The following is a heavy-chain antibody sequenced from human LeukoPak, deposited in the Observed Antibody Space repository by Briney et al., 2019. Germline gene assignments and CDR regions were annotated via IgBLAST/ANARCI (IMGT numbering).Heavy chain of an antibody. CDR3: AKFSSGWYLDY. Sequence: GGSLRLSCAASGFIFSSYEMNWVRQAPGKGPEWVANIKQDGSEKYYVDSVKGRFTISRDNSKNTLYLQMNSLRAEDTAVYYCAKFSSGWYLDYWGQGTLATVSS. V-gene: IGHV3-7*03. CDR1: GFIFSSYE. CDR2: IKQDGSEK. J-gene: IGHJ4*02. D-gene: IGHD6-19*01.